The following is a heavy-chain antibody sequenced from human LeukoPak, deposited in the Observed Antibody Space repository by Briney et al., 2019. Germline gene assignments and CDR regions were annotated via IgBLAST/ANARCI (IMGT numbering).Heavy chain of an antibody. CDR1: GYTFTGYY. CDR3: ARDRTRYCSSTSCLYMDV. J-gene: IGHJ6*03. D-gene: IGHD2-2*01. V-gene: IGHV1-2*06. CDR2: INPNSGGT. Sequence: ASVKVSCKASGYTFTGYYMHWVRQAPGQGLEWMGRINPNSGGTNYAQKFQGRVTMTRDTSISTAYMELSRLRSDDTAVYYCARDRTRYCSSTSCLYMDVWGKGTTVTVSS.